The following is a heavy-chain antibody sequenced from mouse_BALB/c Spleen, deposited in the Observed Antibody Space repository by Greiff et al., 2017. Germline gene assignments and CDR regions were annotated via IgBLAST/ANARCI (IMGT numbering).Heavy chain of an antibody. CDR1: GFTFSSFG. J-gene: IGHJ2*01. CDR3: ARSGRPAWFAY. Sequence: EVQLQESGGGLVQPGGSRKLSCAASGFTFSSFGMHWVRQAPEKGLEWVAYISSGSSTIYYADTVKGRFTISRDNPKNTLFLQMTSLRSEDTAMYYCARSGRPAWFAYWGQGTTLTVSS. V-gene: IGHV5-17*02. CDR2: ISSGSSTI. D-gene: IGHD2-12*01.